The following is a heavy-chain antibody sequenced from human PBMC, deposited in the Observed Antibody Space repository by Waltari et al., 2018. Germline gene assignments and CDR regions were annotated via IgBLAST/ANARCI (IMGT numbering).Heavy chain of an antibody. CDR3: ARSSIAARPRYYYYGMDV. CDR1: GGSISSYY. Sequence: QVQLQESGPGLVKPSETLSLTCTVSGGSISSYYWSWIRQPPGKGLEWIGYIYYSGSTNYNPSLKSRVTRSVDTSKNQFSLKLSSVTAADTAVYYCARSSIAARPRYYYYGMDVWGQGTTVTVSS. V-gene: IGHV4-59*01. CDR2: IYYSGST. J-gene: IGHJ6*02. D-gene: IGHD6-6*01.